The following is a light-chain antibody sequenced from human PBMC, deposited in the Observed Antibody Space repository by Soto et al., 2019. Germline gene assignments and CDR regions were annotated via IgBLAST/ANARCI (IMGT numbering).Light chain of an antibody. CDR1: QSVSGY. CDR2: DTS. CDR3: QRYNNWPLT. V-gene: IGKV3-11*01. Sequence: EIVLTQSPATLSLSPGERATLSCRASQSVSGYLAWYQQKPGQAPRLLIYDTSNRATGTPARFSGSGSGTDFTLTINSLQSEDFAVYYCQRYNNWPLTFGGGTKVDIK. J-gene: IGKJ4*01.